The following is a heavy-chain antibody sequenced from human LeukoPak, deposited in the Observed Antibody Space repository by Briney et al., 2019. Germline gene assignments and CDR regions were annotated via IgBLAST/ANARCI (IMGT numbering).Heavy chain of an antibody. CDR1: GFTFSSYS. V-gene: IGHV3-21*01. Sequence: GGSLRLSCAASGFTFSSYSMNWVRQAPGKGLEWVSFISTSSSYIYYADSVKGRFTISRDNAKNSLSLQMNSLKAEDTAVYYCARDHDWDYMDVWGKGTTVTVSS. J-gene: IGHJ6*03. CDR2: ISTSSSYI. CDR3: ARDHDWDYMDV. D-gene: IGHD3-9*01.